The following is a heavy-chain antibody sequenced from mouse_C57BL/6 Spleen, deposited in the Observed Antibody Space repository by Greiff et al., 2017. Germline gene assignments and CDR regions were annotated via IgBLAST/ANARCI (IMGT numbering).Heavy chain of an antibody. CDR2: ISSGSSTI. V-gene: IGHV5-17*01. CDR1: GFTFSDYG. Sequence: EVQLVESGGGLVKPGGSLKLSCAASGFTFSDYGMHWVRQAPEKGLEWVAYISSGSSTIYYADTVKGRFTISRDNAKNTLFLQMTSLRSEDTAMYYCARMDYLDYWGQGTTLTVSS. J-gene: IGHJ2*01. CDR3: ARMDYLDY.